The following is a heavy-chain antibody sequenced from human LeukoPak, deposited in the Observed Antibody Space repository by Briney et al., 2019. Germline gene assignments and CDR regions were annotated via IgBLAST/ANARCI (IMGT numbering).Heavy chain of an antibody. CDR2: ISSSSNYI. CDR3: ARDKNYDDSGYYQDDAFLI. D-gene: IGHD3-22*01. J-gene: IGHJ3*02. V-gene: IGHV3-21*01. Sequence: PGGSLRLACAAPGFTLSSHRMNVVRQAPGKGLEWVSSISSSSNYIYYADSLKGRFTISRDNAKNSLYLQMNTLRAEDTAVYYCARDKNYDDSGYYQDDAFLIWGRETMVTVSS. CDR1: GFTLSSHR.